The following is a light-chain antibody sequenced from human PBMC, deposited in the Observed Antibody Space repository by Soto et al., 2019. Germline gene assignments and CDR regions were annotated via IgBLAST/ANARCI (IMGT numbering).Light chain of an antibody. J-gene: IGKJ5*01. V-gene: IGKV3-11*01. CDR1: QSVRTS. Sequence: EIVLTQSPGTLSLSPGERATLSCRASQSVRTSLAWYQQKPGQAPRLVIYDASLRANGVPARFGGSGSGTDFTLTINSLEPEDFAVYYCQQRNVWPPITFGQGTRLEIK. CDR2: DAS. CDR3: QQRNVWPPIT.